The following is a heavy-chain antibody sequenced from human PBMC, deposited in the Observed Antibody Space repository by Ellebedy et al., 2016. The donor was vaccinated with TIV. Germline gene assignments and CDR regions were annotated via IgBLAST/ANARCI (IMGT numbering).Heavy chain of an antibody. J-gene: IGHJ4*02. CDR1: GGSISSSNW. CDR3: ARVSNLKGADY. CDR2: INHGGST. V-gene: IGHV4-4*02. D-gene: IGHD3-16*01. Sequence: MPSETLSLTCAVSGGSISSSNWWSWIRQPPGKGLEWIGEINHGGSTNYNPSLKSRVSISVDTSKNQFSLKLTSVTAADTAVYYCARVSNLKGADYWGQGTLVTVSS.